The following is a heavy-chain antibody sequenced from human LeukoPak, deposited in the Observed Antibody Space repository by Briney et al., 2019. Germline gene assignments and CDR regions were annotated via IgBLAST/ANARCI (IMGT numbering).Heavy chain of an antibody. Sequence: GGSLRLSCAASGFTFSSHWMSSVRQAPGKVLERVANIKQDGSEKYYVDSVKGRFTISRDNAKNSLYLQMNSLRAEDTAVYYCARDPDYGDYEWDYWGQGTLVTVSS. CDR1: GFTFSSHW. CDR2: IKQDGSEK. D-gene: IGHD4-17*01. V-gene: IGHV3-7*01. CDR3: ARDPDYGDYEWDY. J-gene: IGHJ4*02.